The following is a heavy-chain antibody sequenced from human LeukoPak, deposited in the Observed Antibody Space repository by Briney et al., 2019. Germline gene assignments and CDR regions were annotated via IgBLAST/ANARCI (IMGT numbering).Heavy chain of an antibody. J-gene: IGHJ4*02. Sequence: QPGRSLRLSCAASGFTFSSYGMHWVRQAPGKGLEWVAVISYDGSNKYYADSVKGRFTISRDNSKNTLYLQMNSLRAEDTAVYYCAKDGPTATSHLWGQGTLVTVSS. V-gene: IGHV3-30*18. CDR2: ISYDGSNK. CDR3: AKDGPTATSHL. D-gene: IGHD4-17*01. CDR1: GFTFSSYG.